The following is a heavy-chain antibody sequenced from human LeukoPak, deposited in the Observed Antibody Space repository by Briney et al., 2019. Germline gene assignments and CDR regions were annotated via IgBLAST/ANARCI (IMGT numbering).Heavy chain of an antibody. D-gene: IGHD3-10*01. Sequence: ETGGSLRLSCAASGFTFSSYSMNWVRQAPGKGLEWVSSISSSSSYIYYADSVKGRFTISRDNAKNSLYLQMNSLRAEDTAVYYCARELGSGSYHWDYWGQGTLVTVSS. CDR2: ISSSSSYI. CDR1: GFTFSSYS. CDR3: ARELGSGSYHWDY. V-gene: IGHV3-21*01. J-gene: IGHJ4*02.